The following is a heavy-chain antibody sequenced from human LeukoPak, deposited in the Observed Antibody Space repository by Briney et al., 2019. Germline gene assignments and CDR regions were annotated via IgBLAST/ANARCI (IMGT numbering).Heavy chain of an antibody. CDR1: GFTFSSYA. J-gene: IGHJ4*02. D-gene: IGHD3-10*01. Sequence: GGSLRLSCAASGFTFSSYAMSWVRQAPGKGLEWVSAISGSGGSTYYADSVKGRFTISRDNAKNSLYLQMNSLRAEDTALYYCAKDLWVRGVTRGVFDYWGQGTLVTVSS. CDR2: ISGSGGST. V-gene: IGHV3-23*01. CDR3: AKDLWVRGVTRGVFDY.